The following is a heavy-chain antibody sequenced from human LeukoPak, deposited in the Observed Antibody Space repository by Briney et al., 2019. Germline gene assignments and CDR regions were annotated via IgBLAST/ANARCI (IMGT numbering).Heavy chain of an antibody. Sequence: QPGGSLRLSCAASGLTFSSCWMHWVRQAPGKGLVWVSRVDHGGSGTVYADSVKGRFTISRNNAKNTLYLQMNSLRAEDTAVYYCVREVSGDPWHNWFDPWGQGTLVTVSS. CDR3: VREVSGDPWHNWFDP. CDR2: VDHGGSGT. D-gene: IGHD4-17*01. CDR1: GLTFSSCW. J-gene: IGHJ5*02. V-gene: IGHV3-74*03.